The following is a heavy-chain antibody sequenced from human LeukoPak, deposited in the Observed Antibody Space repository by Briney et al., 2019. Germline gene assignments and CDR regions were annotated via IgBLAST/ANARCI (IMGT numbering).Heavy chain of an antibody. CDR1: GYTFTNYW. CDR3: ARRLVGGTIEAFDI. J-gene: IGHJ3*02. CDR2: LYPGDFAT. Sequence: GESLKISCRGSGYTFTNYWIGWVRPMPGKGLDWMGILYPGDFATRYSPSFQGQVTISADRSISTAYLQWSSLKASDTAMYYCARRLVGGTIEAFDIWGQGTMVTVS. V-gene: IGHV5-51*01. D-gene: IGHD1-26*01.